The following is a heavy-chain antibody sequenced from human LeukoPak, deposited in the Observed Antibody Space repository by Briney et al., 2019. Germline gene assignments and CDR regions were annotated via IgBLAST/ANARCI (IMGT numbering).Heavy chain of an antibody. CDR3: VVIMQA. CDR2: IRYDGSNK. Sequence: PGGALRLSCAQSRFTFTSFVMHWVPEAPGKGLERVAFIRYDGSNKYSTDSLKGRFTISRDNSQNTLYLQMNSLRAADTAVYYCVVIMQAWGQGTLVTVSS. CDR1: RFTFTSFV. V-gene: IGHV3-30*02. J-gene: IGHJ5*02. D-gene: IGHD1-26*01.